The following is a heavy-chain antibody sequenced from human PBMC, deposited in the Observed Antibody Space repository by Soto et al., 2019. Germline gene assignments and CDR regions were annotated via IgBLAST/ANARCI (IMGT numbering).Heavy chain of an antibody. V-gene: IGHV3-33*01. CDR2: IRYDGSNK. CDR1: GFTFSNYD. CDR3: TRPKNELRFYSFYGIDV. D-gene: IGHD5-12*01. J-gene: IGHJ6*04. Sequence: CAASGFTFSNYDMHWVRQAPGKGLEWVTGIRYDGSNKYYASVKGRFTISRDDSKNTAYLQMNSLKTEDTAVYYCTRPKNELRFYSFYGIDVWGEGTTVTVPS.